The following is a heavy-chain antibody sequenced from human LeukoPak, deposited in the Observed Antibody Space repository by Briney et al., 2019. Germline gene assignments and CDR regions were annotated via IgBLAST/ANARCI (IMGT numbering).Heavy chain of an antibody. D-gene: IGHD6-13*01. CDR1: GFTFRSYA. CDR3: ARGVAENGNPNYFDP. Sequence: GGSLRLSCAASGFTFRSYAMHWVRQAPGTGLEWVAVIWSDGTREYYIDSVKGRFTISRDNSKNTLYLQMNSLRAEDTAVYSCARGVAENGNPNYFDPWGRGTLVTVSS. CDR2: IWSDGTRE. J-gene: IGHJ5*02. V-gene: IGHV3-33*08.